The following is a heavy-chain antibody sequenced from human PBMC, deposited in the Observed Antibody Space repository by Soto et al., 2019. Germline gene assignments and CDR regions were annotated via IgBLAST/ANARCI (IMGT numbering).Heavy chain of an antibody. Sequence: QVQLAQSGAEVKKPGSSVKVSCKASGGTFTNFVFSWVRQAPGQGLEWMGGIIPILGRTDYTQKFQDRVTITADKSTRTAYMELSSLRSEDTAVYYCARGYVVGVPGAQVEPGTTYGLDVWGHGTRVSVSS. CDR1: GGTFTNFV. D-gene: IGHD2-2*01. CDR3: ARGYVVGVPGAQVEPGTTYGLDV. J-gene: IGHJ6*02. V-gene: IGHV1-69*06. CDR2: IIPILGRT.